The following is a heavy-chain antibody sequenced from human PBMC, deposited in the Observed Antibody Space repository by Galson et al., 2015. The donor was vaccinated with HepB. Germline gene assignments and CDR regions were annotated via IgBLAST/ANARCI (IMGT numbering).Heavy chain of an antibody. CDR2: ISSSSSTI. V-gene: IGHV3-48*02. Sequence: SLRLSCAASGFTFSSYSMNWVRQAPGKGLEWVSYISSSSSTIYYADSVKGRFTISRDNAKNSLYLQMNSLRDEDTAVYYCARLYDFWSGYSSYYYGMDVWGQGTTVTVSS. J-gene: IGHJ6*02. D-gene: IGHD3-3*01. CDR1: GFTFSSYS. CDR3: ARLYDFWSGYSSYYYGMDV.